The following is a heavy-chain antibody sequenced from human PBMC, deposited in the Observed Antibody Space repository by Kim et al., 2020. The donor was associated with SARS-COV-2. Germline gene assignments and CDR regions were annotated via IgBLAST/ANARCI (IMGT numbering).Heavy chain of an antibody. V-gene: IGHV3-30*02. CDR3: AKDIRFDSSGYFDL. J-gene: IGHJ5*02. Sequence: ARSGKGRFTISRDNSNNRLYLEMSSLRAEDTAVYHCAKDIRFDSSGYFDLWGQGTQVTVSP. D-gene: IGHD3-22*01.